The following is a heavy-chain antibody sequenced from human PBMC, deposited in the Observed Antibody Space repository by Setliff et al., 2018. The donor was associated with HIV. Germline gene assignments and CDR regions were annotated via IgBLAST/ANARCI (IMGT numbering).Heavy chain of an antibody. CDR2: INAGNGNT. D-gene: IGHD2-2*01. CDR1: EYIFANYA. CDR3: ARGGGLKPFGYQLDY. V-gene: IGHV1-3*01. J-gene: IGHJ4*02. Sequence: GASVKVSCKASEYIFANYAMNWVRQAPGQSLEWMGWINAGNGNTKYSQKFQGRVTLTTDTSASTAYMELTSLRSDDTAVYYCARGGGLKPFGYQLDYWGQGTLVTVSS.